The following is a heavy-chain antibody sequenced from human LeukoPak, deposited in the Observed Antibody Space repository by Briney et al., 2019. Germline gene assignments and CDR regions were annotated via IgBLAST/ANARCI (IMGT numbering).Heavy chain of an antibody. V-gene: IGHV3-48*01. CDR3: ASTLRGYFYY. J-gene: IGHJ4*02. Sequence: GGSLRLSCAASGFTLSNYNMNWVRQAPGKGLEWVSYISTSSITKYYADSVKGRFTISRDNARNSLYLQMNSLRAEDTAVYYCASTLRGYFYYWGQGTLVTVSS. D-gene: IGHD2-2*03. CDR2: ISTSSITK. CDR1: GFTLSNYN.